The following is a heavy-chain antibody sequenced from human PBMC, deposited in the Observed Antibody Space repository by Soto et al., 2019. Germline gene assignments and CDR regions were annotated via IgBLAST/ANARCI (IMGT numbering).Heavy chain of an antibody. Sequence: QVQLVQSGAEVKRPGASVKVSCKASGYTFTSYDINWVRQATGQGLEWMGWMNPNSGNTGYAQKFQGRVTMTRNTSISTAYMELSSMRSEDTAVYYCARDRAVLVPAALNDYSCYGMDVWGQGTTVTVSS. V-gene: IGHV1-8*01. J-gene: IGHJ6*02. CDR2: MNPNSGNT. D-gene: IGHD2-2*01. CDR1: GYTFTSYD. CDR3: ARDRAVLVPAALNDYSCYGMDV.